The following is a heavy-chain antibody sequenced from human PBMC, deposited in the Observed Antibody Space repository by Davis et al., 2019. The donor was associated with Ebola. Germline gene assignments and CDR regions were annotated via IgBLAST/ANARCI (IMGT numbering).Heavy chain of an antibody. D-gene: IGHD2-2*01. CDR3: ARDCCSSTTELFWEGYYYYYMDV. Sequence: PGGSLRLSCAASGFTFSSYAMHWVRQAPGKGLEWVAVISYDGSNKYYADSVKGRFTISRDNSKNTLYLQMNSLRAEDTAVYYCARDCCSSTTELFWEGYYYYYMDVWGKGTTVTVSS. CDR1: GFTFSSYA. CDR2: ISYDGSNK. J-gene: IGHJ6*03. V-gene: IGHV3-30-3*01.